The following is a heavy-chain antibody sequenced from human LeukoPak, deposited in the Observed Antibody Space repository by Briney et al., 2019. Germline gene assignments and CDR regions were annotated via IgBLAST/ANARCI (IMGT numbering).Heavy chain of an antibody. CDR1: GGSISAYY. J-gene: IGHJ4*02. V-gene: IGHV4-59*01. D-gene: IGHD6-6*01. Sequence: SETLSLTCTVSGGSISAYYWSWIRQPPGKGLEWIGYIHHSGTTNYYPSLKSRVTIALDTSKNQFSLKLNSVTAADTAVYYCARFGTSSSRFFDQWGQGTLVTVSS. CDR2: IHHSGTT. CDR3: ARFGTSSSRFFDQ.